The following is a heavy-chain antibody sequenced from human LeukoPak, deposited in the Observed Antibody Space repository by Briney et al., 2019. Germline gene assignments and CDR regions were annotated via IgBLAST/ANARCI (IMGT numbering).Heavy chain of an antibody. CDR3: ARASSSWYFPYYFDY. CDR1: GGSFSGYY. D-gene: IGHD6-13*01. V-gene: IGHV4-34*01. Sequence: SETLSLTCAVHGGSFSGYYWSWIRQPPGKGLEWIGEINHSGSTNYNPSLKSRVTISVDTSKNQFSLKLSSVTAADTAVYYCARASSSWYFPYYFDYWGQGTLVTVSS. J-gene: IGHJ4*02. CDR2: INHSGST.